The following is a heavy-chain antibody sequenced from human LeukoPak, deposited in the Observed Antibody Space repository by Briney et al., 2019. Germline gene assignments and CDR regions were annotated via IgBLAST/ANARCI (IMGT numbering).Heavy chain of an antibody. CDR1: GASISSYY. Sequence: RPSETLSLTCTVSGASISSYYWSWTRQPPGKGLEWIGYIYYSGSTKYNPSLKSRVTISVDTSKNQFSLKLSSVTAADTAVYYCASGPYPAAGTDHQFDYWGQGTLVTVSS. J-gene: IGHJ4*02. CDR3: ASGPYPAAGTDHQFDY. CDR2: IYYSGST. V-gene: IGHV4-59*01. D-gene: IGHD6-13*01.